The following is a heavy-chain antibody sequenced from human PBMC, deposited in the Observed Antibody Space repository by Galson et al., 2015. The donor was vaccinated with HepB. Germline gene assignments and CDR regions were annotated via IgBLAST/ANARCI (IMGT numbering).Heavy chain of an antibody. J-gene: IGHJ4*02. CDR1: GFTVSSNY. D-gene: IGHD3-22*01. CDR2: IYSGGST. Sequence: SLRLSCAASGFTVSSNYMSWVRQAPGKGLEWVSVIYSGGSTYYADSVKGRFTISRDNSKNTLYLQMNSLRAEDTAVYYCARETYYYDSSVSNYWGQGTLATVSS. CDR3: ARETYYYDSSVSNY. V-gene: IGHV3-66*01.